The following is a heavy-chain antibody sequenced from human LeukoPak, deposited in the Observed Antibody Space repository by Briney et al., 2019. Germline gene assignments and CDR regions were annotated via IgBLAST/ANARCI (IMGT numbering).Heavy chain of an antibody. D-gene: IGHD6-13*01. CDR3: AREWQGGIAAAGTRIEGDY. CDR1: GFAVSGYW. CDR2: INQGGSEK. Sequence: GGSLRLSCAVSGFAVSGYWMSWVRQGPGKGLEWVANINQGGSEKDYVDSVKGRFTISRDKAENSLFLQMSSLRVEDTAVYYCAREWQGGIAAAGTRIEGDYWGQGTLVTVSS. J-gene: IGHJ4*02. V-gene: IGHV3-7*01.